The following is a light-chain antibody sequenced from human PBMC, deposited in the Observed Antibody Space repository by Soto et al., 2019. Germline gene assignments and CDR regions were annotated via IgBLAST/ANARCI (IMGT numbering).Light chain of an antibody. V-gene: IGKV1-5*01. J-gene: IGKJ1*01. Sequence: DIQMTQSPSTLSASVGDRVTITCRASQSISSWLAWYQKKPGKAPKLLIYDASSLESGVPSRFSGSGSGTEFTLTISSLPPDDFATYYCQQYNSYSSTFGQGTKVEIK. CDR3: QQYNSYSST. CDR1: QSISSW. CDR2: DAS.